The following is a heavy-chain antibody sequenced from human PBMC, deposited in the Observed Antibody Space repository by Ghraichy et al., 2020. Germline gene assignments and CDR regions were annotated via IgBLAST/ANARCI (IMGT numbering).Heavy chain of an antibody. D-gene: IGHD3-3*01. J-gene: IGHJ4*01. Sequence: ASVKVSCKASCDTFTSYGISWVRQAPGQGLERMVWISAYNGNTNYAQKLQGRVTMTTDTSTSTAYMELRSLRSDDTAVYYCARLGAPWYYDFWSGYYYYFDYWDHGTLVTVSS. CDR3: ARLGAPWYYDFWSGYYYYFDY. CDR1: CDTFTSYG. V-gene: IGHV1-18*01. CDR2: ISAYNGNT.